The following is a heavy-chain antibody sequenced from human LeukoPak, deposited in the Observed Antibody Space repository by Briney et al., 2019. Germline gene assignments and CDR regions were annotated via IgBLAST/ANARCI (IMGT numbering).Heavy chain of an antibody. V-gene: IGHV3-30-3*01. CDR3: ARDGRYSSSWHQYYYYMDV. CDR2: ISYDGSNK. J-gene: IGHJ6*03. D-gene: IGHD6-13*01. CDR1: GFTFSSYA. Sequence: GGSLRLSCAASGFTFSSYAMHCVRQAPGKGLEWVAVISYDGSNKYYADSVKGRFTISRDNSKNTLYLQMNSLRAEDTAVYYCARDGRYSSSWHQYYYYMDVWGKGTTVTVSS.